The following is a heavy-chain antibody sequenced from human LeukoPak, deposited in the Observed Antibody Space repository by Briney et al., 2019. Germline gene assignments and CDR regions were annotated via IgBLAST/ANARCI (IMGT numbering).Heavy chain of an antibody. CDR1: GGSISSGGYY. V-gene: IGHV4-31*03. Sequence: PSETLSLTCTVSGGSISSGGYYWSWIRQHPGKGLEWIGYIYYSGSTYYNPSLKSRVTISVDTSKNQFSLKLSSVTAADTAVYYCARQESSGYLYYFDYWGQGTLVTVSS. CDR2: IYYSGST. CDR3: ARQESSGYLYYFDY. J-gene: IGHJ4*02. D-gene: IGHD3-22*01.